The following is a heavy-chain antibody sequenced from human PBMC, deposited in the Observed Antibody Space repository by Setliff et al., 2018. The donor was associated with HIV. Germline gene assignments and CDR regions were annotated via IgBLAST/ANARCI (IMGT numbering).Heavy chain of an antibody. CDR2: ISGSGGST. CDR3: AKDGISGGSYPPYYFDY. Sequence: GGSLRLSCAASGFTFSSFAMSWVRQAPGKGLEWVSVISGSGGSTYYADSVKGRFTISRDNSKNTLYLQMDSLRAEDTAVYYCAKDGISGGSYPPYYFDYWGHGTLVTVSS. D-gene: IGHD2-15*01. J-gene: IGHJ4*01. V-gene: IGHV3-23*01. CDR1: GFTFSSFA.